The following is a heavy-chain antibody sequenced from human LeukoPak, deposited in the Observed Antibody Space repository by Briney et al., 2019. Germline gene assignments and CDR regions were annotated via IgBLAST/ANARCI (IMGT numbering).Heavy chain of an antibody. J-gene: IGHJ3*02. CDR2: IYYRGST. CDR1: GGSINISY. Sequence: KPSETLSLTCTVSGGSINISYWSWIRQPPGKGLEWIGYIYYRGSTYYNPSLKSRVTISVDTSKNQYSLKLSSVTAADTAVYYCARSGVFTGYDAFDIWGQGTRVTVSS. CDR3: ARSGVFTGYDAFDI. D-gene: IGHD6-13*01. V-gene: IGHV4-59*08.